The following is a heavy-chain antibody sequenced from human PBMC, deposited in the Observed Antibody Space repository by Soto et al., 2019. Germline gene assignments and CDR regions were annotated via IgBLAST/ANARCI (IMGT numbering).Heavy chain of an antibody. Sequence: GGSLRLSCAASGFKFSNYAMSWVRQAPGKGLEWVSLISATGGGTYYADSVKGRFTISRDNSHNTLYLQVHSLTAEDTAVYYCEKHRGARGNSAFYFDFWGQGAQVTVSS. J-gene: IGHJ4*02. D-gene: IGHD2-15*01. CDR1: GFKFSNYA. V-gene: IGHV3-23*01. CDR2: ISATGGGT. CDR3: EKHRGARGNSAFYFDF.